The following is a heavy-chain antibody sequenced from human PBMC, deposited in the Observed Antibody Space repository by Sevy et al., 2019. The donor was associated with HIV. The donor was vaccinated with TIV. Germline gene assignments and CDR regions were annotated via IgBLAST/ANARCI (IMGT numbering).Heavy chain of an antibody. CDR2: INSDGSST. J-gene: IGHJ6*02. CDR3: ARGRIRFGTAMATGYYGMDV. CDR1: GFTFSSYW. D-gene: IGHD5-18*01. V-gene: IGHV3-74*01. Sequence: GGSLRLSCAASGFTFSSYWMHWVRQAPGKGLVWVSRINSDGSSTSYADSVKGRFTISRDNAKNTLYLQMNSLRAGDTAVYYWARGRIRFGTAMATGYYGMDVWGQGTTVTVSS.